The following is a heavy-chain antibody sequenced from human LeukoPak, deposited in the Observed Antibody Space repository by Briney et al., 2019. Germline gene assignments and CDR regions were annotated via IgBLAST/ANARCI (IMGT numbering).Heavy chain of an antibody. CDR2: INPNSGGT. Sequence: ASVKVSCKASGYTFTGYYMHWVRQAPGQGLEWMGWINPNSGGTNYAQKFQGRVTMTRDTSISTAYMELSRLRSDDTAVYYCAGNWNYVDPWFDPWGQGTLVTVSS. D-gene: IGHD1-7*01. CDR3: AGNWNYVDPWFDP. J-gene: IGHJ5*02. CDR1: GYTFTGYY. V-gene: IGHV1-2*02.